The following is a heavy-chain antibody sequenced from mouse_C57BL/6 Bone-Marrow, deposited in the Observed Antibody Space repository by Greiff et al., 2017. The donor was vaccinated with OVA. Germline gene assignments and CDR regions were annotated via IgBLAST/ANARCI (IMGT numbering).Heavy chain of an antibody. CDR1: GYSFTGYY. CDR3: ARDSNYRYYAMDY. J-gene: IGHJ4*01. D-gene: IGHD2-5*01. Sequence: EVKLVESGPELVKPRASVKISCKASGYSFTGYYMNWVKQSPEKSLEWIGEINPSTGGTTYNQKFKAKATLTVDKSSSTAYMQLKSLTSEDSAVYYCARDSNYRYYAMDYWGQGTSVTVSS. V-gene: IGHV1-42*01. CDR2: INPSTGGT.